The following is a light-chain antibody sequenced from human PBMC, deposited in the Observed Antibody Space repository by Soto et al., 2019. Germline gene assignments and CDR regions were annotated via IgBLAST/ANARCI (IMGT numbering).Light chain of an antibody. CDR1: QSVTDW. Sequence: DIQLTQSPSTLSASVGDRVTITCRASQSVTDWLAWYQQKPGKAPKLLIYDASSLQSGVSSRFSGSGSGTEFSLTISSLQPDDFATYYCQQYYRSCTFGQGTKVEIK. CDR3: QQYYRSCT. V-gene: IGKV1-5*01. J-gene: IGKJ2*02. CDR2: DAS.